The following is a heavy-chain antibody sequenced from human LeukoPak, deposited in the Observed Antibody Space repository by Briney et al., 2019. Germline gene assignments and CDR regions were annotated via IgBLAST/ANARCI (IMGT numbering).Heavy chain of an antibody. Sequence: GGSLRLSCAASGFTFSSYSMNWVRQAPGKGLEWVSSISSSSSYIYYADSVKGRFTISRDNAKNSLYLQMNSLRAEDTAVYYCARETRTWIQLWSHDAFDIWGQGTMVTVSS. CDR1: GFTFSSYS. V-gene: IGHV3-21*01. J-gene: IGHJ3*02. CDR3: ARETRTWIQLWSHDAFDI. CDR2: ISSSSSYI. D-gene: IGHD5-18*01.